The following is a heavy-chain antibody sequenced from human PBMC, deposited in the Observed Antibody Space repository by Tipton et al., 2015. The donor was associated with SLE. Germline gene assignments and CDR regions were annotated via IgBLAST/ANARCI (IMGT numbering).Heavy chain of an antibody. V-gene: IGHV1-24*01. D-gene: IGHD2-2*01. CDR3: ATDPESHCSSTSCSDY. J-gene: IGHJ4*02. CDR2: FDPEDGET. CDR1: GYTLTELS. Sequence: QLVQSGAEVKKPGASVKVSCKVSGYTLTELSMHWVRQAPGKGLEWMGGFDPEDGETIYAQKFQGRVTMTEDTSTDTAYMELSSLRSEDTAVYYCATDPESHCSSTSCSDYWGQGTLVTVSS.